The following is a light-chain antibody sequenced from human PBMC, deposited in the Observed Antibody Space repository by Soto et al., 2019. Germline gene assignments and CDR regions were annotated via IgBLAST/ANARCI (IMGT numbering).Light chain of an antibody. CDR2: DAS. J-gene: IGKJ4*01. V-gene: IGKV3-11*01. CDR3: QQRSKWPLT. Sequence: EIVRTQSPATLSLSPGERATLSCRASQSVSKYLAWYQQKPGQAPRLLIYDASDRATGIPARFSGSGSGTDFTLTISSLEPEDFAVYYCQQRSKWPLTFGGGTKVDIK. CDR1: QSVSKY.